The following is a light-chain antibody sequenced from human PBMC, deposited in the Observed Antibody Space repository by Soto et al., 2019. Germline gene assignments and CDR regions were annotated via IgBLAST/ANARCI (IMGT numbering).Light chain of an antibody. J-gene: IGLJ2*01. Sequence: QSALTQPRSVSGSPGQSVTISCTGTSTDIGDYDYVSWYQQHPGKAPKLVIYAVNKRPSGVPDRFSGSKSDNTASLTISGLQADDEADYYCCSYAGSYTFVVFGGGTKVTVL. CDR3: CSYAGSYTFVV. V-gene: IGLV2-11*01. CDR2: AVN. CDR1: STDIGDYDY.